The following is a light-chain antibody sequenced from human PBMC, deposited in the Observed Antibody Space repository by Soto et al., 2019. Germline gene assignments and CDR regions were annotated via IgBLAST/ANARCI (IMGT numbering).Light chain of an antibody. CDR2: EVS. Sequence: QSALTKPPSASGSPGQSVTISCTGTSSDVGGYNYVSWYQQHPGKAPKLMIYEVSKRPSGVPDRFSGSKSANTASLTVSGLQTEDEADYYCSSYAGNNNLIFGTGTKLTVL. V-gene: IGLV2-8*01. CDR1: SSDVGGYNY. CDR3: SSYAGNNNLI. J-gene: IGLJ1*01.